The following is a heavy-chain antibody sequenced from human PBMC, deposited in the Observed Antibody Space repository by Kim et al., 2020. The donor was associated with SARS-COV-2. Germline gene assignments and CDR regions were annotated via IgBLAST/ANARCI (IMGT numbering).Heavy chain of an antibody. Sequence: KNRVTISVDTSKNQFSRKLSSVTAADTAVYYCARERRRYDNLTGYYTGMDVWGQGTTVTVSS. J-gene: IGHJ6*02. V-gene: IGHV4-59*01. D-gene: IGHD3-9*01. CDR3: ARERRRYDNLTGYYTGMDV.